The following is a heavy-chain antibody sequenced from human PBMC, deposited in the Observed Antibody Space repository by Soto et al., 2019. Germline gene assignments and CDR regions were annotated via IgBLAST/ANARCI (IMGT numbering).Heavy chain of an antibody. Sequence: DVQLVESGGGLVQPGRSLRLSCAASGFTFDDYAMHWVRQAPGKGLEWVSGISWNSGSIGYADSVKGRFTISRDNAKNSLYLQMNSLRAEDTALYYCAKDKTIFGVVIENWGQGTLVTVSS. CDR1: GFTFDDYA. CDR3: AKDKTIFGVVIEN. D-gene: IGHD3-3*01. J-gene: IGHJ4*02. V-gene: IGHV3-9*01. CDR2: ISWNSGSI.